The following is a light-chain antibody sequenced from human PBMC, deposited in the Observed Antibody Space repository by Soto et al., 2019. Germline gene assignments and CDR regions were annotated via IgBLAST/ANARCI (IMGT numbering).Light chain of an antibody. V-gene: IGKV3-20*01. CDR3: QQYGSSGT. Sequence: IVMTQTPATLSVSPGERVTLSCRARQSVSSNLAWYQQRPGQAPRLLIYGASNRATGIPDRFSGSGSGTDFTLTISRLEPEDFAVYYCQQYGSSGTFGQGTKVDIK. CDR1: QSVSSN. CDR2: GAS. J-gene: IGKJ1*01.